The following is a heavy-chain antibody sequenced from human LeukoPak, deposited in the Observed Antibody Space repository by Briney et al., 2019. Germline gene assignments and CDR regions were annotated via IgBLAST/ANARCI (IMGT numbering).Heavy chain of an antibody. CDR2: ISYDGSNK. Sequence: GRSLRLSCAASGFTFSSYPMHWVRQAPGKGLEWVAVISYDGSNKYYADSVKGRFTISRDNSENTLYLQMNSLRAEDTAVYYCARAWGYDSSDYPSPTYWYFDLWGRGTLVTVSS. V-gene: IGHV3-30-3*01. J-gene: IGHJ2*01. D-gene: IGHD3-22*01. CDR3: ARAWGYDSSDYPSPTYWYFDL. CDR1: GFTFSSYP.